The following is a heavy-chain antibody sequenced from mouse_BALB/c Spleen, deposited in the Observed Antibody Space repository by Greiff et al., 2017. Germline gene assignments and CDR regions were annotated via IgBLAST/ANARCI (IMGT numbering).Heavy chain of an antibody. CDR3: TRWGDYDYYAMDY. CDR1: GYTFTSYW. V-gene: IGHV1-5*01. Sequence: EVQLQQSGTVLARPGASVKMSCKASGYTFTSYWMHWVKQRPGQGLEWIGAIYPGNSDTSYNQKFKGKAKLTAVTSTSTAYMELSSLTNEDSAVYYCTRWGDYDYYAMDYWGQGTSVTVSS. J-gene: IGHJ4*01. D-gene: IGHD2-4*01. CDR2: IYPGNSDT.